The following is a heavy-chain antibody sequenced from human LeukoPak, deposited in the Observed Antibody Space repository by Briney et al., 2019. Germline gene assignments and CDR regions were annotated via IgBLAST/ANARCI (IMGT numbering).Heavy chain of an antibody. D-gene: IGHD3-16*02. CDR1: GGSISSYY. V-gene: IGHV4-59*01. Sequence: PSETLSLTCTVSGGSISSYYWSWIRQPPGKGLEWIGYIYYSGSTNYNPSLKSRVTISVDTSKNQFSLKLSSVTAADTAVYYCARGLRLGELSLGYWGQGTLVTVSS. CDR3: ARGLRLGELSLGY. J-gene: IGHJ4*02. CDR2: IYYSGST.